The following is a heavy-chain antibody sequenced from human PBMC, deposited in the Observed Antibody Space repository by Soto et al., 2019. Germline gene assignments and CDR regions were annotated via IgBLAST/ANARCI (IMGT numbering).Heavy chain of an antibody. Sequence: GGSLRLSCAASGFTFSSYAMSWVRQAPGKGLEWVSAISGSGGSTYYADSVKGRFTISRDNSKNTLYLQMNSLRAEDTAVYYCAKDAPARWFGEAGDAFDIWGQGTMVTVSS. D-gene: IGHD3-10*01. J-gene: IGHJ3*02. CDR2: ISGSGGST. CDR3: AKDAPARWFGEAGDAFDI. CDR1: GFTFSSYA. V-gene: IGHV3-23*01.